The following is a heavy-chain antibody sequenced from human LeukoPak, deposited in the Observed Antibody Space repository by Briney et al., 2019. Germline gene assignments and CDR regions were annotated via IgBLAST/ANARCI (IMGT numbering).Heavy chain of an antibody. Sequence: GGSLRLSCAASGFTFSNCAMTWVRQAPGQGLEWVSTIRSDSATTAYADSVKGRFTISRDNSKNTLYLQMNSLRAEDTAVYYCAKGYHDSGCLIDLRGQGTL. D-gene: IGHD6-19*01. CDR3: AKGYHDSGCLIDL. V-gene: IGHV3-23*01. J-gene: IGHJ4*02. CDR2: IRSDSATT. CDR1: GFTFSNCA.